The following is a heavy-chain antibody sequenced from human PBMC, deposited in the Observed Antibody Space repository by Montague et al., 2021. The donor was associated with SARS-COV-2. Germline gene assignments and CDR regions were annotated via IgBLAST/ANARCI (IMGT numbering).Heavy chain of an antibody. Sequence: SETLSLTCSVSGDSITNHYWSWIRQPAGKGLGWIGRMHFTGKTNFSPFFSSRLTMSADTSKNQFSLKLTSVTAADTAIYFCARDRFDFGAGRQGTIDFWGQGTLVTVSS. CDR1: GDSITNHY. J-gene: IGHJ4*02. V-gene: IGHV4-4*07. CDR3: ARDRFDFGAGRQGTIDF. CDR2: MHFTGKT. D-gene: IGHD3-10*01.